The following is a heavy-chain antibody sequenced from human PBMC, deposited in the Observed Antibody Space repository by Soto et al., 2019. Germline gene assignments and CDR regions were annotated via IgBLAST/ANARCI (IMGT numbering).Heavy chain of an antibody. D-gene: IGHD4-17*01. CDR1: GGSINSGGYY. Sequence: QVQLQESGPGLVKPSQTLSLTCTVSGGSINSGGYYWSWIRQHPGKGLEWVGYIYYSGTTYYNPSLQSRLSISRDTPKNQFSLKLTSVTAADTAVYYCARGGITVTTKWFDPWGQGTLVTVSS. CDR3: ARGGITVTTKWFDP. V-gene: IGHV4-31*03. J-gene: IGHJ5*02. CDR2: IYYSGTT.